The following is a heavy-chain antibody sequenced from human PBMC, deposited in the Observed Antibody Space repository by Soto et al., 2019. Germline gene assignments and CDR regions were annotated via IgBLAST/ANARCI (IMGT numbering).Heavy chain of an antibody. CDR1: GGSISSGGYY. J-gene: IGHJ4*02. CDR3: ARGPGSGWYDY. CDR2: IYYSGST. V-gene: IGHV4-31*03. Sequence: QVQLQESGPGLVKPSQTLSLTGTVYGGSISSGGYYWSWSRQHPGKGLEWIGDIYYSGSTYYNPSRKSRVTISVDTSKNQFSLKRSSVTAADTAVYYCARGPGSGWYDYWGQGTLVTVSS. D-gene: IGHD6-19*01.